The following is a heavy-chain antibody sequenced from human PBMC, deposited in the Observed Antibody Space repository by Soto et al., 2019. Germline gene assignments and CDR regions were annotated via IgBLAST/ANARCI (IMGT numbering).Heavy chain of an antibody. Sequence: GGSLRLSCAASGFTFSSYAMSWVRQAPGKGLEWVSAISGSSGSKYYADSVKGRFTISRDNSKNTLDLQMNSLRADDTAVYYCARDWSIAVAGLFDYWGQGTLVTVSS. V-gene: IGHV3-23*01. J-gene: IGHJ4*02. D-gene: IGHD6-19*01. CDR1: GFTFSSYA. CDR2: ISGSSGSK. CDR3: ARDWSIAVAGLFDY.